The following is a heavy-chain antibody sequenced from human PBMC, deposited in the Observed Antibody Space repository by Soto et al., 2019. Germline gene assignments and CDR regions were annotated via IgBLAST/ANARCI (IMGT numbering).Heavy chain of an antibody. CDR2: ISAYNGKA. J-gene: IGHJ6*03. CDR3: ARDRDIVVVPAAMQEHARMDV. V-gene: IGHV1-18*01. Sequence: ASVKVSCKASGYTFTSYGISWVRQAPGQGLEWMGWISAYNGKANYAQKFQGRVTMTADKSTSTAYMELSSLRSEDTAVYYCARDRDIVVVPAAMQEHARMDVWGKGTTVTVSS. D-gene: IGHD2-2*01. CDR1: GYTFTSYG.